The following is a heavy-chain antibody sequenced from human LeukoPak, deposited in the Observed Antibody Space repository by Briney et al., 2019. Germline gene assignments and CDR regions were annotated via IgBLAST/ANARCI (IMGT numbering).Heavy chain of an antibody. J-gene: IGHJ4*02. CDR3: ETLKRGSVFGYFNF. CDR1: GASISIHY. D-gene: IGHD3-3*01. CDR2: LRDTEST. Sequence: SETLSLTCTVSGASISIHYWSWLRQPPGKGLEWIAYLRDTESTKYNPSLKSRVALSADTSKNQFSLRLTSVTAADTAIYYCETLKRGSVFGYFNFWGQGLLVTVSS. V-gene: IGHV4-59*11.